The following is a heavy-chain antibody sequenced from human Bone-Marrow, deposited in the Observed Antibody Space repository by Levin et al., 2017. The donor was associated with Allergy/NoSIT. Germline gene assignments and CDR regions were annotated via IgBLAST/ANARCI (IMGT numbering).Heavy chain of an antibody. J-gene: IGHJ6*02. Sequence: PGGSLRLSCAASGFTFSSYAMSWVRQAPGKGLEWVSAISGSGGSTYYADSVKGRFTISRDNSKNTLYLQMNSLRAEDTAVYYCAKGPAEKGMNYYYGMDVWGQGTTVTVSS. CDR3: AKGPAEKGMNYYYGMDV. CDR2: ISGSGGST. CDR1: GFTFSSYA. V-gene: IGHV3-23*01. D-gene: IGHD1-14*01.